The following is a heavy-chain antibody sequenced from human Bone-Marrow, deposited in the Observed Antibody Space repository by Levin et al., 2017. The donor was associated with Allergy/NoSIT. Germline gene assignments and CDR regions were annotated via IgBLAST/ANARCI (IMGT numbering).Heavy chain of an antibody. D-gene: IGHD1-1*01. J-gene: IGHJ3*01. CDR3: ARVINWNDLEAFDF. V-gene: IGHV3-23*01. CDR2: ISSTGSDT. Sequence: GGSLRLSCAASGFTFNSYALSWVRQAPGKGLEWVSTISSTGSDTNYADSMKGRFTISRDNSKNTVSLQMNRLRVEDTAIYFCARVINWNDLEAFDFWGHGTLVTVSS. CDR1: GFTFNSYA.